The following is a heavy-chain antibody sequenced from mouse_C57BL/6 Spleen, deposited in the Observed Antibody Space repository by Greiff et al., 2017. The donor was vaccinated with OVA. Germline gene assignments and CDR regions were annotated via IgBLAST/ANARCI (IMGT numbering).Heavy chain of an antibody. J-gene: IGHJ3*01. CDR1: GYTFTSYW. CDR2: IDPSDSYT. V-gene: IGHV1-59*01. Sequence: QVQLQQPGAELVRPGTSVKLSCKASGYTFTSYWMHWVKQRPGQGLEWIGVIDPSDSYTNSNQKFKGKATLPVDTSSSTAYMQLSSLTSEDSAVYYCAVYYGSSRFAYWGQGTLVTVSA. CDR3: AVYYGSSRFAY. D-gene: IGHD1-1*01.